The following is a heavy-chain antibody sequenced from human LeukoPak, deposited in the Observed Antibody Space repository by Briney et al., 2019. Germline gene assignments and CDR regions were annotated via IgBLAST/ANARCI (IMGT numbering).Heavy chain of an antibody. Sequence: GASVKVSCKASGGTFSSYAISWVRQAPGQGLEWMGGIIPIFGTANYAQKFQGRVTITTDESTSTAYMELSSLRSEDTAVYYCASTGDLYCSSTSCYSDYWGQGTLVTVSS. CDR3: ASTGDLYCSSTSCYSDY. V-gene: IGHV1-69*05. CDR1: GGTFSSYA. J-gene: IGHJ4*02. CDR2: IIPIFGTA. D-gene: IGHD2-2*01.